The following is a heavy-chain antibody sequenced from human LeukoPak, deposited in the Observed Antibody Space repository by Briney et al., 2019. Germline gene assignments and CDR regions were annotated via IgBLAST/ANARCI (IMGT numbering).Heavy chain of an antibody. Sequence: PGGSLRLSCAASGFTFDVYAMHWVRQAPGKGLEWVSLISGDGGSTYYADSVKGRFTISRDNSKNSLYLQMNSLRTEDTALYYCAKIGGYCSSTSCYKSYYYYYMDVWGKGTTVTVSS. V-gene: IGHV3-43*02. CDR2: ISGDGGST. D-gene: IGHD2-2*02. J-gene: IGHJ6*03. CDR3: AKIGGYCSSTSCYKSYYYYYMDV. CDR1: GFTFDVYA.